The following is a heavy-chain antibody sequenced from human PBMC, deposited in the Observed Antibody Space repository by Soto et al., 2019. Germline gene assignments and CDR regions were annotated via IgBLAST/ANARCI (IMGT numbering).Heavy chain of an antibody. CDR3: ARDFYDILTGYSYGMDV. CDR1: GFTFSSYS. D-gene: IGHD3-9*01. V-gene: IGHV3-21*01. Sequence: LGGSLRLSCAASGFTFSSYSMNWVRQAPGKGLEWVPSISSSSSYIYYADSVKGRFTISRDNAKNSLYLQMNSLRAEDTAVYYCARDFYDILTGYSYGMDVWGQGTTVTVSS. J-gene: IGHJ6*02. CDR2: ISSSSSYI.